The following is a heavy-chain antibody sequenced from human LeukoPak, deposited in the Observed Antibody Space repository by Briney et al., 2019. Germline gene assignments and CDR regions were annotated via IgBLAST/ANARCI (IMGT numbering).Heavy chain of an antibody. CDR1: GFTFSTYA. CDR2: ISGSGGST. Sequence: GGSLRLSCAASGFTFSTYALSWVRQAPGKGLEWVSRISGSGGSTYYADSVQGRFTISRDNSKNTLYLHLNSLRAEDTAVYYCAKGDGYNYDNWFDPWGQGTLVTVSS. D-gene: IGHD5-24*01. CDR3: AKGDGYNYDNWFDP. J-gene: IGHJ5*02. V-gene: IGHV3-23*01.